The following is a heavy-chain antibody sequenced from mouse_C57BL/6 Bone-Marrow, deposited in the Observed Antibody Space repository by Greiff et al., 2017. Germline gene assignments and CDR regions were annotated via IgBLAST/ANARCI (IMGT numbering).Heavy chain of an antibody. CDR2: INPSNGGT. V-gene: IGHV1-53*01. J-gene: IGHJ4*01. CDR1: GYTFTSYW. D-gene: IGHD3-2*02. CDR3: ARTAQATYYAMDY. Sequence: QVQLQQPGTELVKPGASVKLSCKASGYTFTSYWMHWVKQRPGQGLEWIGNINPSNGGTKYNEKLKSKATLTVDKSSSTAYMQLSSLTSEDSAVYYCARTAQATYYAMDYWGQGTSVTVSS.